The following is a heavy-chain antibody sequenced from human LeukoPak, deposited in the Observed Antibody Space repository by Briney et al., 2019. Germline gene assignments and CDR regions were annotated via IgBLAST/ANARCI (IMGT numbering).Heavy chain of an antibody. CDR1: GGSISSYY. D-gene: IGHD7-27*01. Sequence: SETLSLTCTVSGGSISSYYWSWIRQPAGKGLEWIGRIYSSGSTNYNPSLKSRVTMSVDTSKNQFSLKLSSVTAADTAVYYCARPANWGYYAAFDIWGQGTLVTVSS. CDR3: ARPANWGYYAAFDI. CDR2: IYSSGST. J-gene: IGHJ4*02. V-gene: IGHV4-4*07.